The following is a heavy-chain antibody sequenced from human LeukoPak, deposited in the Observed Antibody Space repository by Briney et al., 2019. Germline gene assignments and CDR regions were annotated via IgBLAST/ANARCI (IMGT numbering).Heavy chain of an antibody. J-gene: IGHJ4*02. Sequence: PGGSLRLSCAASGFTFSNYWMNWVRQAPGKGLEWVSSISRSGGSTFYADSVKGRFTISRDNSKNTLYLQMNSLRAEDTAVYYCTRDPRRLDYWGQGTLVTVSS. CDR1: GFTFSNYW. CDR3: TRDPRRLDY. V-gene: IGHV3-23*01. CDR2: ISRSGGST.